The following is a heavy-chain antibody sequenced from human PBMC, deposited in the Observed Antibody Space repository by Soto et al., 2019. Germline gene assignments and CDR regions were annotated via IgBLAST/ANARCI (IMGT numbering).Heavy chain of an antibody. V-gene: IGHV1-69*06. J-gene: IGHJ6*02. CDR3: AGERGGHYYYYYYGMDV. CDR2: IIPIFGTA. D-gene: IGHD3-16*01. CDR1: GGTFSSYA. Sequence: GASVKVSCKASGGTFSSYAISWARQAPGQGLEWMGGIIPIFGTANYAQKFQGRVTITADKSTSTAYMELSSLRSEDTAVYYCAGERGGHYYYYYYGMDVWGQGTTVTVSS.